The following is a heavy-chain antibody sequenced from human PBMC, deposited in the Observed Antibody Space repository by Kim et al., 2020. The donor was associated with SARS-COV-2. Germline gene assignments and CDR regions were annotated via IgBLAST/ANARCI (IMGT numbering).Heavy chain of an antibody. Sequence: SETLSLTCTVSGGSISSSSYYWGWIRQPPGKGLEWIGSIYYSGSTYYNPSLKSRVTISVDTSKNQFSLKLSSVTAADTAVYYCASPRVATYYDFWSGYDYWGQGTLVTVSS. V-gene: IGHV4-39*01. J-gene: IGHJ4*02. CDR1: GGSISSSSYY. D-gene: IGHD3-3*01. CDR2: IYYSGST. CDR3: ASPRVATYYDFWSGYDY.